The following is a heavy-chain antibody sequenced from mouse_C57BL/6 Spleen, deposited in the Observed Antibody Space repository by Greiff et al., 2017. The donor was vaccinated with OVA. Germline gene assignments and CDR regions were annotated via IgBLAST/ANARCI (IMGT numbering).Heavy chain of an antibody. D-gene: IGHD1-1*01. J-gene: IGHJ2*01. CDR2: IDPSDSYT. Sequence: QVQLQQPGAELVKPGASVKLSCKASGYTFTSYWMQWVKQRPGQGLEWIGEIDPSDSYTNYNQKFKGKATLTVDTSSSTAYMQLSSLTSEDSAVYYCARGKYGRGYFDYWGQGTTLTVSS. V-gene: IGHV1-50*01. CDR3: ARGKYGRGYFDY. CDR1: GYTFTSYW.